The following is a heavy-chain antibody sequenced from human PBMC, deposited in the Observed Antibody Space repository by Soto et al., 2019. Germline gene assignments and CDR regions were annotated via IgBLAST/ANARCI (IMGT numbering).Heavy chain of an antibody. V-gene: IGHV1-2*04. CDR3: ARDRGEAARQSWFDP. Sequence: GASVKVSCKASGYTFTGYYMHWVRQAPGQGLEWMGWINPNSGGTNYAQKFQGWVTMTRDTSISTAYMELSRLRSDDTAVYYCARDRGEAARQSWFDPWGQGTLVTVSS. CDR2: INPNSGGT. J-gene: IGHJ5*02. D-gene: IGHD6-6*01. CDR1: GYTFTGYY.